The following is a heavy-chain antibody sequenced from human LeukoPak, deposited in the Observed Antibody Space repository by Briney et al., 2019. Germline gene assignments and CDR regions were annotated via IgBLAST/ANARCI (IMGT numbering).Heavy chain of an antibody. CDR1: GGPFSGYY. V-gene: IGHV4-34*01. D-gene: IGHD2-2*01. Sequence: SETLSLTCAVYGGPFSGYYWSWIRQPPGKGLEWIGEINHSESTNYNPSLKSRVTISVDSDSSKNHFSLKLSSVTAADTAVYYCARGYCSSTSCYALGFDYWGQGTLVTVSS. CDR2: INHSEST. J-gene: IGHJ4*02. CDR3: ARGYCSSTSCYALGFDY.